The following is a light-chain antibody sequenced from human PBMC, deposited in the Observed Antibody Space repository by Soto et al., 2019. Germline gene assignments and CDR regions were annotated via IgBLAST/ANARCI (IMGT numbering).Light chain of an antibody. V-gene: IGKV4-1*01. CDR1: QTVLYSSKNKNY. CDR2: WAS. Sequence: DIVRTQSPDSLAVSLGERATINCKSSQTVLYSSKNKNYLAWYQQKPGQPPKLLIYWASTRESGVPDRFSGSGSGTDFTLTISSLQAEDVAVYYCQQYYSTPLTFGGGTKVEIK. CDR3: QQYYSTPLT. J-gene: IGKJ4*01.